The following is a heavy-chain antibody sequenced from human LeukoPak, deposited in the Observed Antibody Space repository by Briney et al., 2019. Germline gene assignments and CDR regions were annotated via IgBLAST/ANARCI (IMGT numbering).Heavy chain of an antibody. D-gene: IGHD3-16*02. CDR2: ISGSGGST. V-gene: IGHV3-23*01. CDR3: AKVNDYVWGSYRFLDY. CDR1: GFTFSSYG. J-gene: IGHJ4*02. Sequence: GRSLRLSCAASGFTFSSYGMSWVRQAPGKGLEWVSAISGSGGSTYYADSVKGRFTISRDNSKNTLYLQMNSLRAEDTAVYYCAKVNDYVWGSYRFLDYWGQGTLVTVSS.